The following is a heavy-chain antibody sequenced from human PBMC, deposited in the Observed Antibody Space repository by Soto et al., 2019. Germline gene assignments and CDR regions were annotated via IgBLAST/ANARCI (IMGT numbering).Heavy chain of an antibody. V-gene: IGHV3-64*01. D-gene: IGHD1-1*01. CDR2: ITSNGGYT. CDR3: AKDRPRRTSGYFFDY. J-gene: IGHJ4*02. CDR1: GFTFSNYA. Sequence: PGGSLRLSCAASGFTFSNYAMHWVRQAPGKGLKCVTAITSNGGYTDYSSSVKGRFTISRDNSKNTLYLQMGSLRAEDMAVYYYAKDRPRRTSGYFFDYWGQGTPVTVSS.